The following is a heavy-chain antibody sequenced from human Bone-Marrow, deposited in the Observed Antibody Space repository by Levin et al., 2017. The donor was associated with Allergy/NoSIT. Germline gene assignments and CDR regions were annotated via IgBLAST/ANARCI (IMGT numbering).Heavy chain of an antibody. CDR1: GFTFSSYG. CDR3: TGQERRAFDI. Sequence: GGSLRLSCAASGFTFSSYGMHWVRQAPGKGLEWVAIIWYDGNNKYYTDSVKGRFTISRDNSKNTLYLQMNSLRVEDTAVYYCTGQERRAFDIWGQGTMVTVSS. V-gene: IGHV3-33*01. CDR2: IWYDGNNK. J-gene: IGHJ3*02. D-gene: IGHD1-1*01.